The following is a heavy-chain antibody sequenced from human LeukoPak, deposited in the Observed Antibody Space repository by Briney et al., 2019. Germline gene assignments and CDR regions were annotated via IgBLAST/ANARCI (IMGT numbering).Heavy chain of an antibody. Sequence: PSETLSLTCTVSGGSISSSSYYWGWIRQPPGKGLEWIGSIYYSGSTNYNPSLKSRVTISVDTSKNQFSLKLSSVTAADTAVYYCARHGNGYNPWDYWGQGTLVTVSS. CDR3: ARHGNGYNPWDY. D-gene: IGHD5-24*01. J-gene: IGHJ4*02. CDR2: IYYSGST. CDR1: GGSISSSSYY. V-gene: IGHV4-39*01.